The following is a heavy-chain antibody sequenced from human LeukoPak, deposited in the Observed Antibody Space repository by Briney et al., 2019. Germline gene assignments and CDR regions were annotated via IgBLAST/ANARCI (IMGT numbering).Heavy chain of an antibody. J-gene: IGHJ6*03. V-gene: IGHV3-21*01. CDR2: ITTSSTYI. CDR1: GFNFRDYT. Sequence: GGSLRLSCAASGFNFRDYTMHWVRQVPGKGLEWVSSITTSSTYIYYADSVKGRFTISRDNAKNSLYLQMNSLRAEDTAVYYCARDPYSGSYGDYYYYYMDVWGKGTTVTISS. D-gene: IGHD1-26*01. CDR3: ARDPYSGSYGDYYYYYMDV.